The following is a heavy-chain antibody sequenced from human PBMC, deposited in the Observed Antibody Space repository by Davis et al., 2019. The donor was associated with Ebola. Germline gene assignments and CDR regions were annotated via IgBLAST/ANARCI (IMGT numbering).Heavy chain of an antibody. V-gene: IGHV1-3*01. CDR3: ARASFGYNSGWYADY. CDR1: GYTFTGYY. CDR2: VHGGNGNT. J-gene: IGHJ4*02. D-gene: IGHD6-19*01. Sequence: ASVKVSCKASGYTFTGYYMHWVRQAPGQRLEWMGWVHGGNGNTKYSQSFQGRVTITTDTSASTVYLDLTSLRYDDTAVFYCARASFGYNSGWYADYWGPGSLVTVSS.